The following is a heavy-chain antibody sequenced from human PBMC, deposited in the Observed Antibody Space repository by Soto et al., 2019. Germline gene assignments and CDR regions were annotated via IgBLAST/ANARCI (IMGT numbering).Heavy chain of an antibody. CDR3: DRRLRTDGTYHWFDP. CDR2: IYWDDDK. J-gene: IGHJ5*02. CDR1: GFSLNSRGVG. Sequence: QITLKESGPTLVKPTQTLTLTCTFSGFSLNSRGVGVGWIRQPPGKALEWLAIIYWDDDKYYSPSLESRLTITKDTSRNQVFLAMTNMDPVYTATYYCDRRLRTDGTYHWFDPWGQGTLVIVSS. D-gene: IGHD1-26*01. V-gene: IGHV2-5*02.